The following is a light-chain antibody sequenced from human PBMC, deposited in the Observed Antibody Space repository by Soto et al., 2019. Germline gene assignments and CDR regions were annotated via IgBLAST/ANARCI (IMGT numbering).Light chain of an antibody. Sequence: QSVLTQPASVSGSPRQSITISCTGTSSDVGSYNLVSWYQQHPGKAPKLMIYEVSKRPSGVSNRFSGSKSGNTASLTISGLQAEDEADYYCCSYAGSSTVFGGGTKLTVL. CDR2: EVS. V-gene: IGLV2-23*02. CDR1: SSDVGSYNL. CDR3: CSYAGSSTV. J-gene: IGLJ3*02.